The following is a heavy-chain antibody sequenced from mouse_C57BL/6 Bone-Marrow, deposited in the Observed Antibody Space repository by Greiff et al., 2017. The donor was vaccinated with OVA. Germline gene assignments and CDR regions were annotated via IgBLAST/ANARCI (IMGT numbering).Heavy chain of an antibody. V-gene: IGHV1-81*01. CDR2: IYPRSGNT. CDR1: GYTFTSYG. Sequence: VQLVESGAELARPGASVKLSCKASGYTFTSYGISWVKQRTGQGLEWIGEIYPRSGNTYYNEKFKGKATLTADKSSSTAYMEPRSLTSEDSAVYFCARRSSGYNYWGQGTTLTVSS. CDR3: ARRSSGYNY. D-gene: IGHD3-2*02. J-gene: IGHJ2*01.